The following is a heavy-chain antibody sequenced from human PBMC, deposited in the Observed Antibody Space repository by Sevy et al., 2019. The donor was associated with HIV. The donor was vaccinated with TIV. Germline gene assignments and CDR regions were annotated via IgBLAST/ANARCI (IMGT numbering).Heavy chain of an antibody. J-gene: IGHJ4*02. CDR2: IYYSGST. Sequence: SETLSLTCTVSGGSISSSSYYSGWIRQPPGKGLEWIGSIYYSGSTYYNPSLKSRVTISVDTSKNQFSLKLSSVTAADTAVYYCASTGWGSGYWGQGTLVTVSS. D-gene: IGHD2-21*01. V-gene: IGHV4-39*01. CDR1: GGSISSSSYY. CDR3: ASTGWGSGY.